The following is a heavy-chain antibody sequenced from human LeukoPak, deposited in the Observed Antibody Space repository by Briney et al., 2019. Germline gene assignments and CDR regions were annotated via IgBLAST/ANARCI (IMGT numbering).Heavy chain of an antibody. CDR2: IYWDDDK. V-gene: IGHV2-5*02. J-gene: IGHJ4*02. CDR3: AHSLEVLTPFDY. Sequence: SGPTLVKPQQTLSLTCTFSGFSLSTSGVGVSWIRQPPGKALEWLALIYWDDDKRYSPSLKSRLTITKDTSKNQVVLTMTNMDPVDTATYYCAHSLEVLTPFDYWGQGTLVTVSS. CDR1: GFSLSTSGVG. D-gene: IGHD3-3*01.